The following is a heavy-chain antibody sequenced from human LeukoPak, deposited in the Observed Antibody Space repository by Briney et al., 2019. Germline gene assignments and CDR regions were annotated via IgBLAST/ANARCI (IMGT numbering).Heavy chain of an antibody. J-gene: IGHJ4*02. CDR2: IYTSGST. D-gene: IGHD1-1*01. V-gene: IGHV4-61*02. CDR1: GGSISSGSYY. Sequence: SQTLSLTCIVSGGSISSGSYYWSWIRQPAGTGLEWIGRIYTSGSTNYNPSLKSRVTISVDTSKNQFSLKLSSVTAADTAVYYCARGRLGDCFDYWGQGTLVTVSS. CDR3: ARGRLGDCFDY.